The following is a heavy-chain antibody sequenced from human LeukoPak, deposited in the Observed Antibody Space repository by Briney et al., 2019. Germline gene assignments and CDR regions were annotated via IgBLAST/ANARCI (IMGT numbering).Heavy chain of an antibody. J-gene: IGHJ6*03. V-gene: IGHV3-30*02. D-gene: IGHD3-10*01. CDR3: ARDRHGPGSYYYYYYMDV. Sequence: GGSLRLSCAASGFTFSDYYMSWIRQAPGKGLEWVAFIRYDGSNKYYADSVKGRFTISRDNSKNTLYLQMNSLRAEDTAVYYCARDRHGPGSYYYYYYMDVWGKGTTVTISS. CDR1: GFTFSDYY. CDR2: IRYDGSNK.